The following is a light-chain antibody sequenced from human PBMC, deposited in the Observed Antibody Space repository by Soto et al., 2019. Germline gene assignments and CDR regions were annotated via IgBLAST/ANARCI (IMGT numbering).Light chain of an antibody. V-gene: IGKV3-11*01. J-gene: IGKJ1*01. CDR3: QQRSTWPQT. Sequence: EIVLTQSPATLSLSPGERATLSCRPSQSVDNYLDWYQQKPGQAPRLLIYESSNRATGIPARFSGSGSGTDFSLTISSLEPEDFAVYYCQQRSTWPQTFGQGTKVDIK. CDR2: ESS. CDR1: QSVDNY.